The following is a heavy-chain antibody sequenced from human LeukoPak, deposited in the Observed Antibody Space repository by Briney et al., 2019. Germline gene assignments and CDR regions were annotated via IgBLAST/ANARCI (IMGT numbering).Heavy chain of an antibody. CDR2: IWDDGSNK. J-gene: IGHJ4*02. Sequence: GGSLRLSCAASGFTVSRYGMHWVRQAPGKGLEWVAVIWDDGSNKYYADSVKGRFTISRDHSKNTLNLQMNSLGAEDTAVYYCARGSGDGYRDYFDHWGQGTLVTVSS. CDR1: GFTVSRYG. CDR3: ARGSGDGYRDYFDH. D-gene: IGHD5-24*01. V-gene: IGHV3-33*01.